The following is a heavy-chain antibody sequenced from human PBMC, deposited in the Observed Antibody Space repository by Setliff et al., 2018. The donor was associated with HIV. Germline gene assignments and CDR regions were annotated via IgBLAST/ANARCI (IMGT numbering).Heavy chain of an antibody. CDR2: IYYSGST. CDR3: ARHRDPPGSRWIYYYYYMDL. V-gene: IGHV4-39*01. Sequence: SETLSLTCTVSGGSISSSNYYWGWIRQPPGKGLEWIGNIYYSGSTYYNPSLRSRVTISVDTSKNQLSLSLTSVTAADTAVYFCARHRDPPGSRWIYYYYYMDLWGEGTTVTVSS. CDR1: GGSISSSNYY. D-gene: IGHD6-13*01. J-gene: IGHJ6*03.